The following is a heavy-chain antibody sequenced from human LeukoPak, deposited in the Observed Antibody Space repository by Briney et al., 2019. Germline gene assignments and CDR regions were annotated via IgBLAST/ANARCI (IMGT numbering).Heavy chain of an antibody. CDR1: GYTFTSYD. CDR3: ARGVVPAQGSNYYYYMDV. V-gene: IGHV1-8*03. D-gene: IGHD2-2*01. Sequence: ASVKVSCKVSGYTFTSYDINWVRQATGQGLEWMGWMNPNSGNTGYAQKFQGRVTITRNTSISTAYMELSSLRPEDTAVYYCARGVVPAQGSNYYYYMDVWGKGTTVTVSS. CDR2: MNPNSGNT. J-gene: IGHJ6*03.